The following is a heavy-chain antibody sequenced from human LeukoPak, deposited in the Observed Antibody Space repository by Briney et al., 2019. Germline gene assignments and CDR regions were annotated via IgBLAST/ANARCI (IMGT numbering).Heavy chain of an antibody. CDR1: AFSFSDYN. J-gene: IGHJ4*02. CDR3: ASGRWLLGALDY. Sequence: GGSLRLSCAASAFSFSDYNMNWVRQAPGKGLEWVANIKQDRSEKYYADSVKGRFTISRDNSKNTLYLQMNSLRAEDTAVYYCASGRWLLGALDYWGQGTLVTVSS. V-gene: IGHV3-7*01. CDR2: IKQDRSEK. D-gene: IGHD5-24*01.